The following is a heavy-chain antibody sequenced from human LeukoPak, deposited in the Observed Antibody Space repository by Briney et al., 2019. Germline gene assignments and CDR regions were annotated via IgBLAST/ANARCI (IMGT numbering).Heavy chain of an antibody. V-gene: IGHV3-30*18. CDR3: AKDGLIISTVRYFDWNQGIDY. CDR2: ISYDGSNK. J-gene: IGHJ4*02. CDR1: GFTFSSYG. Sequence: QPGRSLRLSCAASGFTFSSYGMHWVRQAPGKGLERVAVISYDGSNKYYADSVKGRFTISRDNSKNTLYLQMNSLRAEDTAVYYCAKDGLIISTVRYFDWNQGIDYWGQGTLVTVSS. D-gene: IGHD3-9*01.